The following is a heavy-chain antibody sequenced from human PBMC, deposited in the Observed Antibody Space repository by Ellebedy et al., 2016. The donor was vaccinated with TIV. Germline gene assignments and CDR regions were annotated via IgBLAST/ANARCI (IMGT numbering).Heavy chain of an antibody. V-gene: IGHV3-23*01. CDR2: LYGSGGGI. Sequence: GESLKISCTASGFTFSPFAMVWVRQTPGKGLEGVSGLYGSGGGIFYSDSVKGRFTISRDNSKNTLYLQMNSLRAEDTGIYYCAKDQIAGDGRWVFDLWGQGTMVTVSS. CDR1: GFTFSPFA. D-gene: IGHD5-24*01. CDR3: AKDQIAGDGRWVFDL. J-gene: IGHJ3*01.